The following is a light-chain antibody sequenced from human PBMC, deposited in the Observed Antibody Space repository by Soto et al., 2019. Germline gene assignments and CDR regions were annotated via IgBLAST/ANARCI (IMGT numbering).Light chain of an antibody. Sequence: EIVLTQSPATLSSSPGERATLSCRASQSVSSSLAWYQQKPGQAPRLLIYGASNGATGIPARFSGTGSGTDFTLTISSLEPEDFAVYYCQQRYNWPLTFGGGTKVDIK. CDR3: QQRYNWPLT. CDR1: QSVSSS. J-gene: IGKJ4*01. V-gene: IGKV3-11*01. CDR2: GAS.